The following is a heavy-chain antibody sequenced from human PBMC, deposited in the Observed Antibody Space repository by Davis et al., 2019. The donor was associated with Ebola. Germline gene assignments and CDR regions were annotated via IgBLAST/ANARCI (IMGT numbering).Heavy chain of an antibody. CDR3: AKVGSAVAGNAVDS. CDR1: GFTFSSYA. D-gene: IGHD6-19*01. Sequence: GESLKISCAASGFTFSSYAMSWVRQAPGKGLEWVSAISGSGGSTYYADSVKGRFTISRDNSKNTLYLQMNSLRAEDTAAYYCAKVGSAVAGNAVDSWGQGTLVTVSS. J-gene: IGHJ4*02. CDR2: ISGSGGST. V-gene: IGHV3-23*01.